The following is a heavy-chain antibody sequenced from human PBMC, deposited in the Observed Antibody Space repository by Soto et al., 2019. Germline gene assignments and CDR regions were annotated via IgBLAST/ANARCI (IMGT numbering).Heavy chain of an antibody. D-gene: IGHD1-1*01. J-gene: IGHJ6*02. CDR2: INPSGGST. CDR3: ARGKGMEENYYYYGLDI. CDR1: GYTFTSYY. V-gene: IGHV1-46*01. Sequence: ASVKVSCKASGYTFTSYYMHWVRQAPGQGLEWMGIINPSGGSTSYAQKFQDRVTITRDTPASTANMELTSLTSEDTAVYYCARGKGMEENYYYYGLDIWGQGTTVTISS.